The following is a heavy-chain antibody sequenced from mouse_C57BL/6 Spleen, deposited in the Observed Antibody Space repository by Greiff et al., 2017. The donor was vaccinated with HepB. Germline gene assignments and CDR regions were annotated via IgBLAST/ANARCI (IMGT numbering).Heavy chain of an antibody. Sequence: QVQLQQPGAELVRPGSSVKLSCKASGYTFTSYWMDWVKQRPGQGLEWIGNIYPSDSETHYNQKFKDKATLTVDKSSSTAYMQLSSLTSEDSAVYYCARRLYDGYGALCFAYWGQGTLVTVSA. CDR1: GYTFTSYW. J-gene: IGHJ3*01. CDR3: ARRLYDGYGALCFAY. V-gene: IGHV1-61*01. D-gene: IGHD2-3*01. CDR2: IYPSDSET.